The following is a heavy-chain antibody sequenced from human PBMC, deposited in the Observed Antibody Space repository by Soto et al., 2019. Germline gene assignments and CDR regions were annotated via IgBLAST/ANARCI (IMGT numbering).Heavy chain of an antibody. J-gene: IGHJ3*02. CDR3: ARDRASYYDYVWGSYRGDAFDI. D-gene: IGHD3-16*02. V-gene: IGHV3-33*01. CDR2: IWYNGSNK. CDR1: GFIFSSYG. Sequence: QVQLVESGGGVVQPGRSLRLSCAASGFIFSSYGMRWVRQAPGKGLEWVAVIWYNGSNKYYPDSVKGRFTISRDNSKNTLYLQMNSLRAEDTAVYYCARDRASYYDYVWGSYRGDAFDIWGQGTMVTVSS.